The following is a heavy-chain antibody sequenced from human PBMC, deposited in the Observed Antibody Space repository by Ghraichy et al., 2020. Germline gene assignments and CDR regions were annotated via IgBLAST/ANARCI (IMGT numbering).Heavy chain of an antibody. J-gene: IGHJ4*02. V-gene: IGHV3-21*01. CDR1: GFSFSSYT. D-gene: IGHD2-2*01. CDR3: ARALIDCTITSCDYFDY. CDR2: ISSSSRFI. Sequence: GGSLRLSCATSGFSFSSYTVNWVRQAPVKGLEWVSTISSSSRFIYYADSVRGRFTISRDNAKNSLYLQMNNLRAEDTAVYYCARALIDCTITSCDYFDYWGLGTLVTVSS.